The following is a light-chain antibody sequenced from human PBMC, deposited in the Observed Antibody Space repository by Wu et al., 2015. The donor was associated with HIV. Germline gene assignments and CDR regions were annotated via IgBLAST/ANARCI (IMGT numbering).Light chain of an antibody. J-gene: IGKJ1*01. Sequence: EIVMTQSPATLSLSPGERATLSCRASQSVSGSLAWYQQKPGQAPRLLIYGAFTRAAGIPARFSGSGSGTEFTLTINSLQSVDFAVYYCQQYNDWPETFGQGTKVEVK. CDR3: QQYNDWPET. CDR2: GAF. CDR1: QSVSGS. V-gene: IGKV3-15*01.